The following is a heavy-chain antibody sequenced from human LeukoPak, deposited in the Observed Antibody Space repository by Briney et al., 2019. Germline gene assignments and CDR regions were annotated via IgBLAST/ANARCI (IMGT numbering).Heavy chain of an antibody. J-gene: IGHJ3*02. CDR1: GFTFSSYG. CDR2: IWYDGSNK. Sequence: GGSLRLSCAASGFTFSSYGMHWVRQAPGKGLEGVAVIWYDGSNKYYADSVKDRITISRDNSKNTLYLQKNSLRAEDTAVYYCARDKPIYDILTGYYTSNAFDIWGQGTMVTVSS. D-gene: IGHD3-9*01. CDR3: ARDKPIYDILTGYYTSNAFDI. V-gene: IGHV3-33*01.